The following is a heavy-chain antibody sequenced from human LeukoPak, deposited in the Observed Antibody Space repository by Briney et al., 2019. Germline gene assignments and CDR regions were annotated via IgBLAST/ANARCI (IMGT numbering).Heavy chain of an antibody. Sequence: GGSLRLSCAVSGFTVSSNYMSWVRQAPGKGLVWVSHINTDGSTTNYADSVKGRFSVSRDNAKNTLYLQMNSLGAEDTAVYYCARDLDRDGSTHFDYWGQGTLVTVSS. CDR1: GFTVSSNY. D-gene: IGHD1-1*01. J-gene: IGHJ4*02. CDR3: ARDLDRDGSTHFDY. CDR2: INTDGSTT. V-gene: IGHV3-74*01.